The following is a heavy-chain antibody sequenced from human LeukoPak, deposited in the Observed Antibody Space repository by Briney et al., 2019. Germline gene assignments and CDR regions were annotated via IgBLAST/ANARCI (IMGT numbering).Heavy chain of an antibody. D-gene: IGHD4-17*01. J-gene: IGHJ4*02. CDR2: INPNSGGT. CDR3: ARSSVTTVISGDY. CDR1: GYTFTGYY. V-gene: IGHV1-2*02. Sequence: GASVKVSCKASGYTFTGYYMHWVRQAPGQGLEWMGWINPNSGGTNYAQKFQGRVTMTRDTSISTAYMELSRLRSDDTAVYYCARSSVTTVISGDYWGQGTLVTVSS.